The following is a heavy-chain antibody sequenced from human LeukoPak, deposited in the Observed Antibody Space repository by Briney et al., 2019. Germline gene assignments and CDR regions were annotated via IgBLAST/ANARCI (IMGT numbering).Heavy chain of an antibody. V-gene: IGHV1-18*01. Sequence: ASVKVSCKASGYTFTSYDINWVRQAPGQGLEWMGWISAYNGNTNYAQKLQGRVTMTTDTSTSTAYMELRSLRSDDTAVYYCARGGGYCSGGSCYKPPFDYWGQGTLVTVSS. D-gene: IGHD2-15*01. CDR2: ISAYNGNT. CDR3: ARGGGYCSGGSCYKPPFDY. CDR1: GYTFTSYD. J-gene: IGHJ4*02.